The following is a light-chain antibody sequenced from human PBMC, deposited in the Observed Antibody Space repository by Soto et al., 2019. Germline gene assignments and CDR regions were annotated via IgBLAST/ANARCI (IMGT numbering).Light chain of an antibody. CDR2: GAS. J-gene: IGKJ3*01. CDR3: HQYNSWPRGT. Sequence: EIVMTQSPATLSVSPGERATLSCRASQNVHTNLAWYQQKPGQAPRLLIYGASTRATGIAARFSGTGSGTQFTLTISSLQSGDFAVYYCHQYNSWPRGTFGPGTKVEIK. V-gene: IGKV3D-15*01. CDR1: QNVHTN.